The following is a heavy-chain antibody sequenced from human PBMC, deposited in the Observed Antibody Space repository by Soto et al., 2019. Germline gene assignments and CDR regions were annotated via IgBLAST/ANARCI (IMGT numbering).Heavy chain of an antibody. CDR1: GDSVSSNSAA. CDR3: ARGRLVRAGAARGYWYFDH. V-gene: IGHV6-1*01. D-gene: IGHD6-19*01. Sequence: SQTLSLTCAISGDSVSSNSAAWNWPRHSPSRGLEWLGRTYYRSKWYNDYAVSGKSRITINPDTSKNQFSLQLNSVTLEDTAVYCCARGRLVRAGAARGYWYFDHWGRGTLVTVSS. J-gene: IGHJ2*01. CDR2: TYYRSKWYN.